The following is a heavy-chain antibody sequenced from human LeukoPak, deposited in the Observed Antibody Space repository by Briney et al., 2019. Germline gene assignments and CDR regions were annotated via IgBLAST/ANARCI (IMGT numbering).Heavy chain of an antibody. V-gene: IGHV3-30*03. CDR1: GFTFSSYS. CDR3: ARGVRIAVAGSTDY. J-gene: IGHJ4*02. CDR2: VSYDGSNK. Sequence: GGSLRLSCAASGFTFSSYSMNWVRQAPGKGLEWEAAVSYDGSNKKYADSVKGQFTISRDNSKNTLYLQMNSLRAEDTAVYYCARGVRIAVAGSTDYWGQGTLVTVSP. D-gene: IGHD6-19*01.